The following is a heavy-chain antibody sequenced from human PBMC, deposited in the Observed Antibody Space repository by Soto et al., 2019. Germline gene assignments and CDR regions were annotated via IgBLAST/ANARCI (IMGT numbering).Heavy chain of an antibody. D-gene: IGHD6-13*01. Sequence: QVQLVESGGGLVKPGGSLRLSCAASGFTFSDYYMSWIRQAPGKGLEWISYINSSSSYTNYADSVKGRFTISRDNDKNSLYLPMNSLGAEDTAVYYCARIIAAAGGRRYFDLWGRGSLVTVSS. CDR1: GFTFSDYY. CDR2: INSSSSYT. J-gene: IGHJ2*01. CDR3: ARIIAAAGGRRYFDL. V-gene: IGHV3-11*05.